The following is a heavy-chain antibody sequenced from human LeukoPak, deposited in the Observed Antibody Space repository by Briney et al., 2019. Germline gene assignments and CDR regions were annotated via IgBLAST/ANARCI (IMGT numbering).Heavy chain of an antibody. CDR1: GFTFSSYA. V-gene: IGHV3-23*01. Sequence: GGSLRLSCAASGFTFSSYAMSWVRQAPGKGLEWVSAISGSGGSTYYADSVEGRFTISRDNSKNTLYLQMNSLRAEDTAVYYCAKGGYSSVLFDYWGQGTLVTVSS. CDR2: ISGSGGST. J-gene: IGHJ4*02. D-gene: IGHD6-19*01. CDR3: AKGGYSSVLFDY.